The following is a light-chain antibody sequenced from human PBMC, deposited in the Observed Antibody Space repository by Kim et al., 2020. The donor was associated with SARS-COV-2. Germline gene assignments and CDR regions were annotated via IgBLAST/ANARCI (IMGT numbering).Light chain of an antibody. Sequence: LSPGEGAALTGRASGRGSSYLAWYQQKPGQAPRLLIYDASNRATGIPARFSGSGSGTDFTLTISSLEPEDFAVYYCQHRSDWPLTFGGGTKVDIK. CDR2: DAS. J-gene: IGKJ4*01. CDR3: QHRSDWPLT. CDR1: GRGSSY. V-gene: IGKV3-11*01.